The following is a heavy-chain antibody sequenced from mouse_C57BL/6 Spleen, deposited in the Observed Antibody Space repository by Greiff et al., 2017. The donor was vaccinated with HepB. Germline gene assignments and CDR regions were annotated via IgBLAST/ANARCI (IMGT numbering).Heavy chain of an antibody. V-gene: IGHV3-6*01. D-gene: IGHD1-1*01. CDR2: ISYDGSN. CDR3: ARFGIITTVVATDY. J-gene: IGHJ2*01. Sequence: DVQLQESGPGLVKPSQSLSLTCSVTGYSITSGYYWNWIRQFPGNKLEWMGYISYDGSNNYNPSLKNRISITRDTSKNQFFLKLNSVTTEDTATYYCARFGIITTVVATDYWGQGTTLTVSS. CDR1: GYSITSGYY.